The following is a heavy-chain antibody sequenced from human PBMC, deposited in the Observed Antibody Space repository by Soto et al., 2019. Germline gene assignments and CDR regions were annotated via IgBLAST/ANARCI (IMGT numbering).Heavy chain of an antibody. D-gene: IGHD3-3*01. V-gene: IGHV3-23*01. Sequence: EVQLLESGGGLVQPGGSLRLSCAASGFTFSSYAMSWVRQAPGKGLEWVSAISGSGGSTYYADSVKGRFTISRDNSKNTLYLQMNSLRAEDTAVYYCAKDLGSYYDFWSGYYVAFNDNWFDPWGQGTLVTVSS. CDR2: ISGSGGST. CDR1: GFTFSSYA. CDR3: AKDLGSYYDFWSGYYVAFNDNWFDP. J-gene: IGHJ5*02.